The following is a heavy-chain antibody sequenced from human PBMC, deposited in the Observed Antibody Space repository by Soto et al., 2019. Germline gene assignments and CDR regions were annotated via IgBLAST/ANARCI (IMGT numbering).Heavy chain of an antibody. Sequence: ASVKVSCKASGYTFTTYGFNWVRQAPGQGLEWMGWISPYNGDTIYAQNFQGRATLTTDTSTSTAYMELRTLTSDDTAVYYCAQTVEMATIFQNWGQGTLVTVSS. V-gene: IGHV1-18*04. CDR1: GYTFTTYG. J-gene: IGHJ1*01. CDR2: ISPYNGDT. CDR3: AQTVEMATIFQN.